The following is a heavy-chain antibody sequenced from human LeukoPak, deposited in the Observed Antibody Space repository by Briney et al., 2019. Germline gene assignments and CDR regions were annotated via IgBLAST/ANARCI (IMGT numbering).Heavy chain of an antibody. CDR2: VYYTGTT. CDR3: ASGVGRNYYDSSGYFHY. D-gene: IGHD3-22*01. CDR1: GGSISSSSYY. Sequence: SETLSLTCNVSGGSISSSSYYWGWIRQPPGKGLEWLGNVYYTGTTYYNPSLESRVTISVDTSNNQFSLRLSSVTAADTAVYYCASGVGRNYYDSSGYFHYWGQGTLVTVSS. J-gene: IGHJ4*02. V-gene: IGHV4-39*07.